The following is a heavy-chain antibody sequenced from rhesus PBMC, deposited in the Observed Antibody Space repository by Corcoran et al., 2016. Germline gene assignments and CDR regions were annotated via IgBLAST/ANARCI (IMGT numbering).Heavy chain of an antibody. Sequence: QVQLQESGPGLVKPSETLSLPFAVPGCSITGYYWNWIRPSPGKGLEWIGYFGGSSGSTYYSPSLKSRVTIATDTSKNQFSLRLKSVTAADTAVYYCARSHLGDGNEFWGQGALVTVSS. CDR3: ARSHLGDGNEF. CDR2: FGGSSGST. D-gene: IGHD1-44*01. J-gene: IGHJ1*01. CDR1: GCSITGYY. V-gene: IGHV4-165*02.